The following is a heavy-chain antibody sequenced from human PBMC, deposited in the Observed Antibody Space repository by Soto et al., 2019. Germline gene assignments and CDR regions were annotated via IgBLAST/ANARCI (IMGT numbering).Heavy chain of an antibody. D-gene: IGHD2-15*01. CDR3: ARTLGYCSGGSCYSVIDDAFDI. CDR2: IYYSGST. V-gene: IGHV4-59*01. J-gene: IGHJ3*02. CDR1: GGSISSYY. Sequence: SETLSLTCTVSGGSISSYYWSWIRQPPGKGLEWIGYIYYSGSTNYNPSLKSRVNISVDTSKNQFSLKLSSVTAADTAVYYCARTLGYCSGGSCYSVIDDAFDIWGQGTMVTVS.